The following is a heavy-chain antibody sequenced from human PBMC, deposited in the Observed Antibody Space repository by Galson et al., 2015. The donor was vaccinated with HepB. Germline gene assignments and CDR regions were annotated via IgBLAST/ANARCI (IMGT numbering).Heavy chain of an antibody. CDR2: ISSSSSYI. V-gene: IGHV3-21*01. CDR3: ARGLFSSGWLYFDY. D-gene: IGHD6-19*01. Sequence: SLRLSCAASGFTFSSYSMNWVRQAPGKGLEWVSSISSSSSYIYYADSVKGRFTISRDNAKNSLYLQMNSLRAEDTAVYYCARGLFSSGWLYFDYWGQGTLVTVSS. CDR1: GFTFSSYS. J-gene: IGHJ4*02.